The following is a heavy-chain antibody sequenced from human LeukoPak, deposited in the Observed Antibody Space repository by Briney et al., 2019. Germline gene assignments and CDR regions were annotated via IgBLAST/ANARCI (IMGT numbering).Heavy chain of an antibody. J-gene: IGHJ4*02. V-gene: IGHV4-31*03. CDR3: ARQYSSSWYLFDY. D-gene: IGHD6-13*01. CDR2: IYYSGST. CDR1: GGSISSGGYY. Sequence: SQTLSLTCTVSGGSISSGGYYWSWIRQHPGKGLEWIGYIYYSGSTYYNPSLKSRVPISVDTSKNQFSLKLSSVTAADTAVYYCARQYSSSWYLFDYWGQGTLVTVSS.